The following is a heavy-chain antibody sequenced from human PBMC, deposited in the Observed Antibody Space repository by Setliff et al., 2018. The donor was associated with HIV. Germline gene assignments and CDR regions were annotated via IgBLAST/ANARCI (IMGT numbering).Heavy chain of an antibody. J-gene: IGHJ5*02. CDR3: ARHLEPYYDFWSGYYGHSFDP. Sequence: GESLKISCKGSGYSFTSYWIGWVRQVPGKGLEWMGIIYPGDSDTRYSPSFQGQVTISADKSISTAYLQWSSLKASDTAMYYCARHLEPYYDFWSGYYGHSFDPWGQGTLVTVSS. D-gene: IGHD3-3*01. CDR1: GYSFTSYW. CDR2: IYPGDSDT. V-gene: IGHV5-51*01.